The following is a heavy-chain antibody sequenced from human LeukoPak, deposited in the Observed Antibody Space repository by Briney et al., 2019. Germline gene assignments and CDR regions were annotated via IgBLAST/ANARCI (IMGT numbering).Heavy chain of an antibody. J-gene: IGHJ4*02. CDR2: IRYDGRNK. V-gene: IGHV3-30*02. Sequence: GGSLRLSCAVSGFTFSSYGMHWVRQAPGKGLEWVAFIRYDGRNKYYADSVKGRFTISRDNSKNTLYLQMNSLRAEDTAVFYCAKDPEDDFGDYLDYWGQGTLVTVSS. D-gene: IGHD4-17*01. CDR1: GFTFSSYG. CDR3: AKDPEDDFGDYLDY.